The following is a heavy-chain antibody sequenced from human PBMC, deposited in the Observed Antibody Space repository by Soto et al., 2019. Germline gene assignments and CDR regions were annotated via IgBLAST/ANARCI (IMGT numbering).Heavy chain of an antibody. CDR3: AKEGSGSYPLGYYGMDV. CDR1: GFTFTKYA. V-gene: IGHV3-23*01. D-gene: IGHD1-26*01. Sequence: PGGSLRLSCAASGFTFTKYAMSWVRQAPGKGLEWVSAISGSGDGTYYADSVKGRFTISRDNSKNTLYLQMKTLRAEDTAVYYCAKEGSGSYPLGYYGMDVWGQGTTVTVSS. CDR2: ISGSGDGT. J-gene: IGHJ6*02.